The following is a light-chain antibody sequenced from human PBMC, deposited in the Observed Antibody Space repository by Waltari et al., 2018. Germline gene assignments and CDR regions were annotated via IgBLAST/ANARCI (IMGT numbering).Light chain of an antibody. V-gene: IGKV3-15*01. CDR2: GAS. CDR3: QQYNNWPPLT. J-gene: IGKJ4*01. CDR1: QSVSSN. Sequence: IVMTPSPATLSVSPGERATISCRASQSVSSNLAWYQQKPGHAPRLLIYGASPRATCIPARFSGSGSVTEFTLTISSLQSEDFAVYHCQQYNNWPPLTFGGGTKVEIK.